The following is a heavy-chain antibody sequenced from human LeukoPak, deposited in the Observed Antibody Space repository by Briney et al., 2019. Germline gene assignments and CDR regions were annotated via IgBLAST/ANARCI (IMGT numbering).Heavy chain of an antibody. CDR2: ISSSGGTI. CDR3: ARGRLAASGLMDV. V-gene: IGHV3-48*03. CDR1: GFTITSYE. Sequence: GGSLRLSCAASGFTITSYEMNWVRHAPGKGLEWVSYISSSGGTIYHTDSVRGRFTISRDNVKNSLFLQMNSLRAEDTALYYCARGRLAASGLMDVWGKGTTVTVSS. J-gene: IGHJ6*03. D-gene: IGHD2-15*01.